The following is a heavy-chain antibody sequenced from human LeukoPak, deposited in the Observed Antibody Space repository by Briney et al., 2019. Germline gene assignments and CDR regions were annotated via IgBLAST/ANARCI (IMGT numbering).Heavy chain of an antibody. CDR2: IIPIFGTA. J-gene: IGHJ4*02. CDR1: GGTFSSYA. CDR3: ARERHRAYDYVRGSYRSFDY. V-gene: IGHV1-69*01. D-gene: IGHD3-16*02. Sequence: GASVKVSCKASGGTFSSYAISWVRQAPGQGLEWMGGIIPIFGTANYAQKFQGRVTITADESTSTAYMELSSLRSEDTAVYYCARERHRAYDYVRGSYRSFDYWGQGTLVTVSS.